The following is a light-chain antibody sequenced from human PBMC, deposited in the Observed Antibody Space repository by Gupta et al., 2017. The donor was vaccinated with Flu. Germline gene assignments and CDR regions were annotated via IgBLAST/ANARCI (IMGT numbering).Light chain of an antibody. J-gene: IGKJ4*01. V-gene: IGKV4-1*01. Sequence: DIVMTHFPDSLAVSLGERATMNCRSSQTVSSSHHKNYLAWYQKRPGQPPRLLLYGACTRHSGVPDRFSGSGSGSYFTLTINNVQAEDVALYCCQQYFETPLTLGGGTKVDIK. CDR2: GAC. CDR1: QTVSSSHHKNY. CDR3: QQYFETPLT.